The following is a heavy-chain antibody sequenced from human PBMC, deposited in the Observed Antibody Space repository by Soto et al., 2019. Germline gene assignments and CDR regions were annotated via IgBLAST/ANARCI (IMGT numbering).Heavy chain of an antibody. Sequence: TSETLSLTCTVSGGSISSYYWSWIRQPPGKGLEWIGYIYYSGSTNYNPSLKSRVTISTDKSTSTAYLQWSSLKASDTAMYYCARRSGYSSDYSLSWLDPWGQGTLVTVSS. D-gene: IGHD5-18*01. V-gene: IGHV4-59*12. CDR3: ARRSGYSSDYSLSWLDP. CDR2: IYYSGST. J-gene: IGHJ5*02. CDR1: GGSISSYY.